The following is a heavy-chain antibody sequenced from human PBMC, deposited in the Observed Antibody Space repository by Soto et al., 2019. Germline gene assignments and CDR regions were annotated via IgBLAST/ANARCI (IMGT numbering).Heavy chain of an antibody. D-gene: IGHD3-3*01. CDR1: GGCVSSGSYY. V-gene: IGHV4-61*01. CDR3: ARGQAFWTGYYRMPYYFDY. CDR2: LYYSGST. J-gene: IGHJ4*02. Sequence: SESLSLTCTFSGGCVSSGSYYWSWIRQPPGKGLEYIGYLYYSGSTNYNPSLKSRVTISVDTPKNQFSLKLTSVTAADTAIYYCARGQAFWTGYYRMPYYFDYWGQGTLVTVSS.